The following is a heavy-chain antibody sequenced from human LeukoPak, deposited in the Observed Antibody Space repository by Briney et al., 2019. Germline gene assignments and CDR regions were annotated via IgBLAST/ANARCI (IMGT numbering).Heavy chain of an antibody. J-gene: IGHJ4*02. CDR1: GFTFSNYA. D-gene: IGHD5-12*01. CDR2: ISGSGGTT. CDR3: AKDPYRASSGLVDY. V-gene: IGHV3-23*01. Sequence: GRPLRLSCATSGFTFSNYAVSWVRQAPGKGLEWVSSISGSGGTTYYADSVKGRFNISRDNSKNTLYLQMNSLRAEDTAVYYCAKDPYRASSGLVDYWGQGTLVTVSS.